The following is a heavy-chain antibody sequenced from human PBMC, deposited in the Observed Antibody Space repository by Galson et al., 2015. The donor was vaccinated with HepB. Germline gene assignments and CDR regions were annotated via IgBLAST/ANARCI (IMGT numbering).Heavy chain of an antibody. CDR2: ISSSSYI. CDR1: GFTFSSYS. Sequence: SLRLSCAASGFTFSSYSMNWVRQAPGKGLEWVSSISSSSYIYYADSVKGRFTISRDNAKNSLYLQMNSLRAEDTAVYYCARDEYSYGYGDYWGQGTLVTVSS. V-gene: IGHV3-21*01. J-gene: IGHJ4*02. D-gene: IGHD5-18*01. CDR3: ARDEYSYGYGDY.